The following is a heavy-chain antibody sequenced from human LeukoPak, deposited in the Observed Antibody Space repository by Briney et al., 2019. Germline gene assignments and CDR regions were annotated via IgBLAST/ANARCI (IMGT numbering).Heavy chain of an antibody. V-gene: IGHV1-24*01. J-gene: IGHJ4*02. D-gene: IGHD1-26*01. CDR2: FDPEDGET. CDR3: ATVVGWELLSVYFDY. Sequence: ASVKVSCKVSGYTLTELSMHWVRQAPGKGLEWMGGFDPEDGETIYAQKFQGRVTMTEDTPTDTAYMELSSLRSEDTAVYYCATVVGWELLSVYFDYWGQGTLVTVSS. CDR1: GYTLTELS.